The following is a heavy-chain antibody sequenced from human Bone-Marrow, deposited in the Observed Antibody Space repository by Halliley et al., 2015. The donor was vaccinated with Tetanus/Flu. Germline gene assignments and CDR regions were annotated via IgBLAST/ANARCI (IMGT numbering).Heavy chain of an antibody. D-gene: IGHD3-10*01. CDR3: AKADQFGDPFDF. V-gene: IGHV1-69*11. CDR1: GGTFSSHV. Sequence: QMQLVQSGAEVKRPGSSVKVSCKATGGTFSSHVISWVRQAPGQGLEWMGRITPFLDTTKYGQKFQDRVTFTADESTSTVYLEVSSLRSDDPALYYCAKADQFGDPFDFWGQGTLVTVSS. J-gene: IGHJ4*02. CDR2: ITPFLDTT.